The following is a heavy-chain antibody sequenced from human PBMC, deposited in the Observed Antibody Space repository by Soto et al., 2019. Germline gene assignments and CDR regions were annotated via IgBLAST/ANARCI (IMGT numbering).Heavy chain of an antibody. CDR1: GGSFSGYY. Sequence: QVQLQQWGAGLLKPSETLSLTCAVYGGSFSGYYWSWIRQPPGTGLEWIGEINHRGSTNYNPSLKSRVTISVDTSKNQFSLKLTSVTAADTAVYYCARGQRYCSSTSCYFRVYYFDYWGQGTLVTVSS. CDR2: INHRGST. V-gene: IGHV4-34*01. J-gene: IGHJ4*02. D-gene: IGHD2-2*01. CDR3: ARGQRYCSSTSCYFRVYYFDY.